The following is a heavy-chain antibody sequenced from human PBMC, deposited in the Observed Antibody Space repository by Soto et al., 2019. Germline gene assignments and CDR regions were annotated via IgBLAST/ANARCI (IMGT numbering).Heavy chain of an antibody. CDR1: GYTFTSYD. Sequence: ASVKVSCKASGYTFTSYDINWVRQATGQGLEWMGRMNPNIGNTNYAQKFQGRVTITTNKSTSTAYMELSSLRSEDSAVYYCARDIDEVVPAARFGWFDPWGQGTLVTVSS. CDR2: MNPNIGNT. J-gene: IGHJ5*02. CDR3: ARDIDEVVPAARFGWFDP. V-gene: IGHV1-8*01. D-gene: IGHD2-2*01.